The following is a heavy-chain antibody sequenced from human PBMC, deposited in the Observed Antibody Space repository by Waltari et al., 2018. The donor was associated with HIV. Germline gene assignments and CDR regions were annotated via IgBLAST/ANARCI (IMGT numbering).Heavy chain of an antibody. Sequence: QVQLQESGPGLVKPSQTLSLTCTVSGGSITSGSYYWIWIRQPAGKGLEWIGCVYISGSANYNPSLRSRVTMSLDTSKNQFSLKLSSVTAADTAVYYCARGLDILTGYYHWFSDLWGRGTLVTVSS. J-gene: IGHJ2*01. V-gene: IGHV4-61*02. D-gene: IGHD3-9*01. CDR2: VYISGSA. CDR1: GGSITSGSYY. CDR3: ARGLDILTGYYHWFSDL.